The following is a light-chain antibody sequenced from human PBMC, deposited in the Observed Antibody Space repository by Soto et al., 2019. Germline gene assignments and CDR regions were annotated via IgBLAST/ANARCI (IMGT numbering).Light chain of an antibody. CDR3: SSYSGTNSNVI. J-gene: IGLJ2*01. CDR2: EGS. V-gene: IGLV2-8*01. Sequence: QSALTQPPSASGSPGQSVTISCAGTYSDIGDYNYVSWYQQHPGKVPKLIISEGSQRPSGVPDRFSGSKSGYTASLTVSDLQPADEAVYYCSSYSGTNSNVIFGGGTKLTVL. CDR1: YSDIGDYNY.